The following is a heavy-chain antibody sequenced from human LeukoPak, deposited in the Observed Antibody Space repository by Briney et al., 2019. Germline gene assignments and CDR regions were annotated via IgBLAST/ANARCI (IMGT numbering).Heavy chain of an antibody. D-gene: IGHD3-22*01. CDR3: TRMVHYDSSGYYYGWFDP. CDR2: IRRKAYGGTT. J-gene: IGHJ5*02. CDR1: GFTFGDYA. V-gene: IGHV3-49*04. Sequence: GGSLRPSCTASGFTFGDYAMSWVRQAPGKGLEWVGFIRRKAYGGTTEYAASVKGRFTISRDDSKSIAYLQMNSLKTEDTAVYYCTRMVHYDSSGYYYGWFDPWGQGTLVTVSS.